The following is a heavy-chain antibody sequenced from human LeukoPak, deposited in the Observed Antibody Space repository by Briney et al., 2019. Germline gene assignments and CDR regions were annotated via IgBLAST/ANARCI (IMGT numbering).Heavy chain of an antibody. CDR3: ARGDWVVAALNYYYYYMDV. V-gene: IGHV3-48*01. Sequence: GGSLCLSCAASGCTFSSYSLYWVRKPPAKGLEWVSYISSSSSTIYYSNPVKGRFTISRDNAKNSLYLQMNSLRGEDTAVYYCARGDWVVAALNYYYYYMDVWGKGTTVTVSS. CDR1: GCTFSSYS. D-gene: IGHD2-15*01. J-gene: IGHJ6*03. CDR2: ISSSSSTI.